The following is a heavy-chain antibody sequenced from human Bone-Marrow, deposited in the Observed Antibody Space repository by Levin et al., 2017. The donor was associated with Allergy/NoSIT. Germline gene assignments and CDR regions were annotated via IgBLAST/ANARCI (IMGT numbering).Heavy chain of an antibody. D-gene: IGHD1-26*01. CDR3: AKDDLVGATCHYGMDV. J-gene: IGHJ6*02. CDR1: GFSFSSYG. CDR2: ISNDEINK. V-gene: IGHV3-30*18. Sequence: GESLKISCAGSGFSFSSYGMHWVRQAPGKGLEWVAVISNDEINKYYADSVRGRFTISRDNSKNTLFLQMNSLRREDTAVYYCAKDDLVGATCHYGMDVWGQGTTVTVSS.